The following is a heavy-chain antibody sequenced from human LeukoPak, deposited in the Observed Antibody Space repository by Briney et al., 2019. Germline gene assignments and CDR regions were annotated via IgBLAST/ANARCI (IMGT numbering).Heavy chain of an antibody. D-gene: IGHD3-3*01. CDR1: GGSISSYY. V-gene: IGHV4-59*08. Sequence: SETLSLTCTVSGGSISSYYWSWIRQPPGKGLEWIGYIYYIGSTNYNPSLKSRVTISVDTSKNQFSLKLSSVTAADTAVYYCARQATFYDFWSGYSLGDYYYYGMDVWGQGTTVTVSS. CDR3: ARQATFYDFWSGYSLGDYYYYGMDV. CDR2: IYYIGST. J-gene: IGHJ6*02.